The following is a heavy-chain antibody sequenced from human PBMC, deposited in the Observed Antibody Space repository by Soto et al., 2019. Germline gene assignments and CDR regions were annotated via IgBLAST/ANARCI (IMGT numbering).Heavy chain of an antibody. CDR1: GLTFSDYA. D-gene: IGHD6-19*01. V-gene: IGHV3-23*01. CDR2: ISGSGGTP. CDR3: VSAAGQQCYCRY. J-gene: IGHJ4*02. Sequence: QPGGSLRLSCEASGLTFSDYAMGWVRQAPGKGLEWVSSISGSGGTPYYADSVKGRFTISRDNSKNTMYVQMNSLSPEDTARYYCVSAAGQQCYCRYWGQGTLVTFS.